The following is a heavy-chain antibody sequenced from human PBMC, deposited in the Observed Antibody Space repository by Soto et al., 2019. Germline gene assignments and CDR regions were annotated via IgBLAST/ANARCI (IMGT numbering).Heavy chain of an antibody. CDR3: ARENSYYDY. V-gene: IGHV1-18*01. J-gene: IGHJ4*02. CDR2: ISAYNANA. Sequence: ASVKVSCKASGYTFRNFGISWVRQAPGQGLEWMGWISAYNANANYAQKFQGRLTMTADTSTSTAYMELRSLRSDDTAVYYCARENSYYDYWGQGTLVTVSS. CDR1: GYTFRNFG.